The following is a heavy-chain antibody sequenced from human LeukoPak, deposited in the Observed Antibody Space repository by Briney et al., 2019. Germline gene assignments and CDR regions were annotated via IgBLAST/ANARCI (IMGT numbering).Heavy chain of an antibody. J-gene: IGHJ4*02. CDR3: AMYGSGSYGYFDY. CDR1: GFTFSSYG. D-gene: IGHD3-10*01. Sequence: GGSLRLSCAASGFTFSSYGMHWARQAPGKGLEWVAVISYDGSNKYYADSVKGRFTISRDNSKNTLYLQMNSLRAEDTAVYYCAMYGSGSYGYFDYWGQGTLVTVSS. V-gene: IGHV3-30*03. CDR2: ISYDGSNK.